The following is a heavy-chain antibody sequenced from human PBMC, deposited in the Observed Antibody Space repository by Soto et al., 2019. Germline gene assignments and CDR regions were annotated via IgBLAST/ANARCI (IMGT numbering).Heavy chain of an antibody. D-gene: IGHD3-22*01. CDR1: GFTFSSYA. V-gene: IGHV3-30-3*01. CDR2: ISYDGSNK. CDR3: ARDLMIVVVYYFDY. Sequence: GGSLRLACAAAGFTFSSYAMHWVRQAPGKGLEWVAVISYDGSNKYYADSVKGRFTISRDNSKNTLYLQMNSLRAEDTAVYYCARDLMIVVVYYFDYWGQGTLVTVSS. J-gene: IGHJ4*02.